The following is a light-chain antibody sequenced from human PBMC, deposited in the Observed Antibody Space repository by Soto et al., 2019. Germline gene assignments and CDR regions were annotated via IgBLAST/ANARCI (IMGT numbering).Light chain of an antibody. CDR2: DVS. Sequence: QSALTQPASVSGSPGQSIAISCTGTSSDVGSHDLVSWYQQHPGKVPKLIIYDVSSRPSGVSNRFSGSKSGNTASLTISGLQAEDEADYYCSSFTSSTTHVFGTGTKLTVL. J-gene: IGLJ1*01. V-gene: IGLV2-14*02. CDR1: SSDVGSHDL. CDR3: SSFTSSTTHV.